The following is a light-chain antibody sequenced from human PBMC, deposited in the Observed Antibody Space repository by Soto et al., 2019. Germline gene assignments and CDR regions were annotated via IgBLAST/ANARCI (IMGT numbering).Light chain of an antibody. Sequence: DIQMTQSPSPLSASVGDRVTITCRSSQSISSYVNWYQQKPGIAPRLLIFAASNLQTGVPSRFSGSGSGTDFTLTISSLQPEDFGTYFCQHTYSTPFTFGPGTEVDI. CDR2: AAS. CDR3: QHTYSTPFT. V-gene: IGKV1-39*01. CDR1: QSISSY. J-gene: IGKJ3*01.